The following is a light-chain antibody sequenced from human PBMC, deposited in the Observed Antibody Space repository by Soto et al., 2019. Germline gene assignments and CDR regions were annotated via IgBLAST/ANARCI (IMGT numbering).Light chain of an antibody. CDR1: QSISSW. CDR3: QQYNSYPWT. Sequence: DIQMTQSPSTLSASVGDRDTNTCRDSQSISSWLAWYQQKPGKAPKLLIYDASSLESGVPSRFSGSGSGTEFTLTISSLQPDDFATYYCQQYNSYPWTFGQGTKVDIK. V-gene: IGKV1-5*01. CDR2: DAS. J-gene: IGKJ1*01.